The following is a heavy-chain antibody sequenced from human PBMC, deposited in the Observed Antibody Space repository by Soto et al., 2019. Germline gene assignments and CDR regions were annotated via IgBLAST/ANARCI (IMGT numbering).Heavy chain of an antibody. CDR3: VRDVRIRSWFDP. V-gene: IGHV3-74*01. Sequence: DVQLVESGGDLVQPGGSLRLSCEASGFSFHTYYMHWVRQVPGKGLFWVARIDSDGSRTLYANAVRGRFTVSRDNAKKTLFLQMNSLRVEDSARYYCVRDVRIRSWFDPWGQGTVVTVSS. CDR2: IDSDGSRT. D-gene: IGHD3-3*02. CDR1: GFSFHTYY. J-gene: IGHJ5*02.